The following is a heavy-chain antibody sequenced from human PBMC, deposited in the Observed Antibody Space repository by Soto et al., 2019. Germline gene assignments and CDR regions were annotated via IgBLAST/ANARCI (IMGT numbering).Heavy chain of an antibody. CDR2: NFSHDEV. D-gene: IGHD1-1*01. J-gene: IGHJ4*02. CDR3: ARIYLDRFDS. V-gene: IGHV2-26*02. CDR1: GFSLSYPRMG. Sequence: QVTLKESGPVLVKPTETLTLTCTVSGFSLSYPRMGVGWIRQPPGKALEWLAHNFSHDEVSYNTSLKSRLTVSKDTSKSQVVLTMTHMGPVDTATYFCARIYLDRFDSWGQGTLVTVSS.